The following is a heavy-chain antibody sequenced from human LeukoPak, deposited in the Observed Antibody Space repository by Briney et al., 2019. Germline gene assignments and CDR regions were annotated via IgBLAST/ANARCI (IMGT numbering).Heavy chain of an antibody. J-gene: IGHJ4*02. CDR3: ARVGSRLGYSDY. D-gene: IGHD3-10*01. Sequence: PGGSLRLSCAASGFTFSSYEMNWVRQAPGKGLEWVSYISSSGSTMYYADSVKGRFTISGDNAKNSLYLQMNSLRAEDTAVYYCARVGSRLGYSDYWGQGTLVTVSS. V-gene: IGHV3-48*03. CDR1: GFTFSSYE. CDR2: ISSSGSTM.